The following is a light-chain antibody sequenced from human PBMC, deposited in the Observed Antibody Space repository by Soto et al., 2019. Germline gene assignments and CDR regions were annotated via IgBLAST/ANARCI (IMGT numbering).Light chain of an antibody. J-gene: IGKJ5*01. V-gene: IGKV3-11*01. Sequence: VLTQSPATLSLSPGERATLSCRASQSIHTSLAWYQQKPGQPPRLVVYDSTLRANGVPDRFGGSRSGTEFTLTISSLEPEDFAVYYCQQRTNWPPTFGQGTRLEIK. CDR3: QQRTNWPPT. CDR1: QSIHTS. CDR2: DST.